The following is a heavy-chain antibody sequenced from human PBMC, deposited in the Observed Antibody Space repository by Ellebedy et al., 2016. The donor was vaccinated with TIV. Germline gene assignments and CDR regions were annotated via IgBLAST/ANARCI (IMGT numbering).Heavy chain of an antibody. Sequence: GGSLRLSCAGSGFTFSYFWMHWVRQDPGKGLVWVSRINSDGSTTSYADSVKGRLTISRDNAKNTLYLHMNSLRPEDTAVYYCARDRRLLSSQTYYLDSWGQGTLVTVSS. D-gene: IGHD6-25*01. CDR1: GFTFSYFW. V-gene: IGHV3-74*01. CDR2: INSDGSTT. J-gene: IGHJ4*02. CDR3: ARDRRLLSSQTYYLDS.